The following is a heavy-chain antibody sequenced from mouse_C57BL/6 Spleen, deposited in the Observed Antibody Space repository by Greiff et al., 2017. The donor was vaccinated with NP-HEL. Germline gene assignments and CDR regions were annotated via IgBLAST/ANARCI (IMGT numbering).Heavy chain of an antibody. D-gene: IGHD1-1*01. J-gene: IGHJ2*01. Sequence: VQLQQSGAELVRPGTSVKVSCKASGYAFTNYLIEWVKQRPGQGLEWIGVINPGSGGTNYNEKFKGKATLTADKSSSTAYMQLSSLTSEDSAVYFCARHLGSPFDYWGKGTTLTVSS. CDR3: ARHLGSPFDY. V-gene: IGHV1-54*01. CDR2: INPGSGGT. CDR1: GYAFTNYL.